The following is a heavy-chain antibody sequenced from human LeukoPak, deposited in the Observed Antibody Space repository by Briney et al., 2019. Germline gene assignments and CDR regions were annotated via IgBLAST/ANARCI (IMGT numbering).Heavy chain of an antibody. CDR2: VYTSGST. CDR1: GGSFSGYY. CDR3: ARDYPGYWYFDL. D-gene: IGHD3-16*02. J-gene: IGHJ2*01. Sequence: SETLSLTCAVYGGSFSGYYWGWIRQPARKGLEWIGRVYTSGSTNYNPSLKSRVTMSVDTSKNQFSLKLSSVTAADTAVYYCARDYPGYWYFDLWGRGTLVTVSS. V-gene: IGHV4-4*07.